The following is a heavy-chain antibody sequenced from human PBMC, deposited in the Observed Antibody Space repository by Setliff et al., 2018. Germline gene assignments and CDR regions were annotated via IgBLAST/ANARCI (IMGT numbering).Heavy chain of an antibody. CDR2: IKQDGSDK. CDR1: GFAVSGDY. Sequence: PGESLKISCAASGFAVSGDYMSWVRQAPGKGLEWVANIKQDGSDKYYVDSVKGRFTISRDNAKNSLYLLMRVDDTAVYYCARSINGYQQRYDIWGQGAPVTVSS. D-gene: IGHD3-22*01. V-gene: IGHV3-7*01. J-gene: IGHJ4*02. CDR3: ARSINGYQQRYDI.